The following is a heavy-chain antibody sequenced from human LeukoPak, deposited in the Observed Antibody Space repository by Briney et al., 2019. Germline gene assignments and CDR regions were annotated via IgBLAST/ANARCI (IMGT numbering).Heavy chain of an antibody. D-gene: IGHD3-22*01. V-gene: IGHV3-13*01. CDR1: GFTFSSYD. Sequence: GGSLRLSCAASGFTFSSYDMHWVRQATGEGLEWVSAIGTAGDTYYPGSVKGRFTISRENAKNSLYLQMNSLRAGDTAVYYCARAPRYYDSSGYGFDYWGQGTLVTVSS. CDR2: IGTAGDT. CDR3: ARAPRYYDSSGYGFDY. J-gene: IGHJ4*02.